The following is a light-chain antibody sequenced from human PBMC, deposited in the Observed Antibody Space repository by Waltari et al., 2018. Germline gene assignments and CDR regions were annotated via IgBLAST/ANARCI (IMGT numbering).Light chain of an antibody. CDR1: TSNIGAGHD. Sequence: QSVLTQPPSVSGTPGQRVTISCSGRTSNIGAGHDVHWYQHLPGTAPKLLIYGNNNRPSGVPDRFSGSKSGPSAALAITGLQADDEADYFCQSFDNMLSGGVVFGGGTKLAVL. V-gene: IGLV1-40*01. CDR2: GNN. J-gene: IGLJ2*01. CDR3: QSFDNMLSGGVV.